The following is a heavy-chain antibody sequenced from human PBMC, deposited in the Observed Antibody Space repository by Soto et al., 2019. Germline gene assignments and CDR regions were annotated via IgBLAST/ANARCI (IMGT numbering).Heavy chain of an antibody. V-gene: IGHV3-53*01. J-gene: IGHJ4*02. Sequence: GGSLRLSCAASGFTVSSKYMSWVRQAPGKGLEWVSAIYIDGSTYYEDSVKGRFTISRDNSKNTLYFQMNSLRAEDTAVYYCARVDFWNGYYFDYWGQGTLVTVS. CDR3: ARVDFWNGYYFDY. CDR2: IYIDGST. CDR1: GFTVSSKY. D-gene: IGHD3-3*01.